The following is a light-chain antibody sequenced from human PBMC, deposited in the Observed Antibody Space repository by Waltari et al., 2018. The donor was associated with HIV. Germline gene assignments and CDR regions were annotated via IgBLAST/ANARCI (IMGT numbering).Light chain of an antibody. Sequence: EIVLTQSPPTLSVSPGERATLSCRASHSVSTNLAWYQQKHGQAPRLLIHGASTRAPGVAARFSGSASGTAFTLTISSLQSEDFALYYCQQYYDWPRTFGQGTKVE. CDR2: GAS. CDR3: QQYYDWPRT. J-gene: IGKJ1*01. V-gene: IGKV3-15*01. CDR1: HSVSTN.